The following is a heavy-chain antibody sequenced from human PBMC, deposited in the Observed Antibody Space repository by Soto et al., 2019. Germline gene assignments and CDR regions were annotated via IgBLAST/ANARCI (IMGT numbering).Heavy chain of an antibody. Sequence: GSLRLSCASSGFTFSSCSMNWVRQAPGKGLEWVSFISGSGDTKYYADSVKGRFTISRDNAKNSLYLQMSSPRDEDTAVYYCAKYCSSDVCFDYWGQGTLVTVSS. CDR3: AKYCSSDVCFDY. CDR2: ISGSGDTK. J-gene: IGHJ4*02. V-gene: IGHV3-48*02. CDR1: GFTFSSCS. D-gene: IGHD2-8*01.